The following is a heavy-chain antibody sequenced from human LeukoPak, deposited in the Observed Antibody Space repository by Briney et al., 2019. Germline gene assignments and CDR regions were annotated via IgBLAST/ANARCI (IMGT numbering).Heavy chain of an antibody. Sequence: GGSLRLSCAASGFTFSNYWMHWVRQAPGKGLVWVSRINSDGSSTSYADSVKGRFTISRDNAKNTLYLQMNSLRADDTAVYYCTKDRRYFDNWGQGTLVTVSS. CDR2: INSDGSST. CDR3: TKDRRYFDN. CDR1: GFTFSNYW. J-gene: IGHJ3*02. V-gene: IGHV3-74*01.